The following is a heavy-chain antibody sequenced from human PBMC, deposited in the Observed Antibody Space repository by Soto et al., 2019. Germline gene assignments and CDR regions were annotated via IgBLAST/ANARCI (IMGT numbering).Heavy chain of an antibody. CDR3: ARAGDRQLWYDY. V-gene: IGHV1-2*04. CDR1: GYTFTVYY. J-gene: IGHJ4*02. D-gene: IGHD5-18*01. CDR2: INPNSGGT. Sequence: ASVKVSCKASGYTFTVYYMHWVRQAPGQGLEWMGWINPNSGGTNYAQKFQGWVTMTRDTSISTAYMELSRLRSDDTAVYYCARAGDRQLWYDYWGQGPLVTVSS.